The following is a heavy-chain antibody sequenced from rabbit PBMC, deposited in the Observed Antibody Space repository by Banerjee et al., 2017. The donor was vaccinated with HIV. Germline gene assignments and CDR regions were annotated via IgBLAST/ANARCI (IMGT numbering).Heavy chain of an antibody. J-gene: IGHJ3*01. CDR3: ARSVSGNYDL. CDR1: GFSFSSSYY. V-gene: IGHV1S40*01. Sequence: QSLEESGGDLVKPGASLTLTCTASGFSFSSSYYMCWVRQAPGKGLEWIACIVTGSSGSTYYASWAKGRFTISSHNAQNTLYLQLNSLTAADTATYFCARSVSGNYDLWGQGTLVTVS. CDR2: IVTGSSGST. D-gene: IGHD1-1*01.